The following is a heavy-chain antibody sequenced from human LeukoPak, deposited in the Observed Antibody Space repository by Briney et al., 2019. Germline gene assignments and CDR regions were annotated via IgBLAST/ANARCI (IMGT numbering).Heavy chain of an antibody. V-gene: IGHV1-69*05. CDR2: IIPIFGTA. J-gene: IGHJ6*03. D-gene: IGHD5-24*01. CDR3: ARVRPPGYNLYYYYYYMDV. CDR1: GGTFSSYA. Sequence: ASVKVSCKASGGTFSSYAISWVRQAPGQGLEWMGGIIPIFGTANYAQKFQGRVTITTDESTSTAYMELSGLRSEDTAVYYCARVRPPGYNLYYYYYYMDVWGKGTTVTVSS.